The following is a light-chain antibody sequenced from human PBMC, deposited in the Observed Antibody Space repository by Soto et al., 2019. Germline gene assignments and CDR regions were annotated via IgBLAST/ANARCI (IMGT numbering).Light chain of an antibody. V-gene: IGKV1-9*01. Sequence: ITCRASQGINSYLAWYQQKPGKAPKLLIYAASTLQSGVPSRFSGSGSGTDFTLTITSLHPEDFATYYCLQLNSYPLTFGGGTKVDIK. CDR2: AAS. J-gene: IGKJ4*01. CDR3: LQLNSYPLT. CDR1: QGINSY.